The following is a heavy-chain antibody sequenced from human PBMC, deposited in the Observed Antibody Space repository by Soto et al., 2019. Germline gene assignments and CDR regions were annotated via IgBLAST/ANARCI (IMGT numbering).Heavy chain of an antibody. Sequence: SETLSLTCAVYGESLSGYYWNWIRQPPGKGLEWIGEISQSGDANYNPSLKSRVTMSVDTSRTQFSLRLSSVTAADTAVYYCTTEAYDNSGSLAFDIWGPGTLVT. D-gene: IGHD3-22*01. CDR2: ISQSGDA. J-gene: IGHJ3*02. CDR3: TTEAYDNSGSLAFDI. V-gene: IGHV4-34*10. CDR1: GESLSGYY.